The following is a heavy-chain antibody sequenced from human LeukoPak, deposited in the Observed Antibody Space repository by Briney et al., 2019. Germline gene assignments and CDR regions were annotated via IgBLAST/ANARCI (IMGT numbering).Heavy chain of an antibody. V-gene: IGHV3-7*01. CDR1: GFTFSSYA. Sequence: GGSLRLSCAASGFTFSSYAMSWVRQAPGKGLEWVANIKQDGSEKYYVDSVKGRFTISRDNAKNSLYLQMNSLRAEDTAVYYCARIHYDFWSGYSPFDYWGQGTLVTVSS. D-gene: IGHD3-3*01. CDR3: ARIHYDFWSGYSPFDY. J-gene: IGHJ4*02. CDR2: IKQDGSEK.